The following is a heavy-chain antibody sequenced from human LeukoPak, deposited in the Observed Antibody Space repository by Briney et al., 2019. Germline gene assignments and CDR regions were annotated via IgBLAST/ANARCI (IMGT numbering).Heavy chain of an antibody. CDR1: GFTFSSYG. J-gene: IGHJ4*02. CDR2: IRYDGSNR. Sequence: GGSLRLSCAASGFTFSSYGMHWVRQAPGKGLEWVAFIRYDGSNRYYADSVKGRFTISRDNSKNTLYLQMNSLRAEDTAVYYCAKDLPFTYDFWSGYYLWGQGTLVTVSS. V-gene: IGHV3-30*02. D-gene: IGHD3-3*01. CDR3: AKDLPFTYDFWSGYYL.